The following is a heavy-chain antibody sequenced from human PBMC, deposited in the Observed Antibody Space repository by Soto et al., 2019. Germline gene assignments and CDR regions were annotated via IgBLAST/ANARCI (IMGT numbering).Heavy chain of an antibody. V-gene: IGHV3-7*05. Sequence: EVQLVESGGDLVQPGGSLRLSCAASGFTFSTYWMSWVRQAPGKGLEWVANMNQDGRDKNDGDSVKGRFVISRDNAKSSLYLKLNSLRADNTAVYYCASQSSGTITTIFDYWGQGTLVTVSS. J-gene: IGHJ4*02. D-gene: IGHD3-10*01. CDR1: GFTFSTYW. CDR3: ASQSSGTITTIFDY. CDR2: MNQDGRDK.